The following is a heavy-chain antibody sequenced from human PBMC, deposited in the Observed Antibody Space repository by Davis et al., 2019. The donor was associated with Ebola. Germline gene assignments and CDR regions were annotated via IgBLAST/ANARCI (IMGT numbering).Heavy chain of an antibody. V-gene: IGHV3-7*03. CDR1: GFTFSSYC. Sequence: GESLKISCAASGFTFSSYCMSWVRQAPGKGLEWVANIKQDGSEKYYVDSVKGRFTISRDNAKNSLYLQMNSLRAEDTAVYYCARDFALYDFWCGYYRSSWWFDPWGQGTLVTVSS. J-gene: IGHJ5*02. CDR2: IKQDGSEK. D-gene: IGHD3-3*01. CDR3: ARDFALYDFWCGYYRSSWWFDP.